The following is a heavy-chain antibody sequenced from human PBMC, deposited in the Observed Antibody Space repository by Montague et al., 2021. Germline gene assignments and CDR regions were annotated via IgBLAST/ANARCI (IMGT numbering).Heavy chain of an antibody. J-gene: IGHJ4*02. CDR3: ARSGGYCSGGRCDTFDY. Sequence: TLSLTCSVSGGSISSGGFYWSWIRQHPGKGPEWIGSIYDSGSTNYNPSLKSRLTLSRDTSKNQVSLSLTSVTAAETAVYYCARSGGYCSGGRCDTFDYWGQGTLVTVSS. CDR1: GGSISSGGFY. D-gene: IGHD2-15*01. V-gene: IGHV4-31*03. CDR2: IYDSGST.